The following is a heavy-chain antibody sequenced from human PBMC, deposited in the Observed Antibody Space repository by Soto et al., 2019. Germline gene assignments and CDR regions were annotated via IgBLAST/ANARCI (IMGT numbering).Heavy chain of an antibody. J-gene: IGHJ4*02. CDR2: ISDSGGST. Sequence: GGTLRLSWAASGFTFSSYAMSWVRQPPGKGLEWVSAISDSGGSTYYAASVRGGFTISNDNSKNPPYLQRNSLGTEAAAVYYGGKVRDRGGFDYWGQGTLVTVSS. CDR1: GFTFSSYA. D-gene: IGHD2-15*01. V-gene: IGHV3-23*01. CDR3: GKVRDRGGFDY.